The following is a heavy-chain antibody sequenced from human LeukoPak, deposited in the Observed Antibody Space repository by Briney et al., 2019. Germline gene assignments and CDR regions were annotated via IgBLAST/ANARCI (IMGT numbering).Heavy chain of an antibody. J-gene: IGHJ6*02. CDR3: ARGGGYYYYYGMDV. CDR1: GGSFSGYY. Sequence: SETLSLTCAVYGGSFSGYYWSWIRQPPGKGLEWIGEINHSGSTNYNPSLKSRVTISVDTSKNQFSLKLSSVTAADTAVYYCARGGGYYYYYGMDVWGQGTTVTVSS. V-gene: IGHV4-34*01. D-gene: IGHD4-23*01. CDR2: INHSGST.